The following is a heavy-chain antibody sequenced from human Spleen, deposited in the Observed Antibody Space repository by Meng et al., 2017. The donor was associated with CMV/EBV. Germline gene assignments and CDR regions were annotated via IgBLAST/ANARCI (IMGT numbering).Heavy chain of an antibody. CDR2: ISAYNGNT. J-gene: IGHJ5*02. D-gene: IGHD2-2*01. CDR3: ARVAISGCSSTSCQNWFDP. Sequence: FSSYAISWVRQAPGQGLEWMGWISAYNGNTNYAQKLQGRVTMTTDTSTSTAYMELRSLRSDDTAVYYCARVAISGCSSTSCQNWFDPWGQGTLVTVSS. CDR1: FSSYA. V-gene: IGHV1-18*01.